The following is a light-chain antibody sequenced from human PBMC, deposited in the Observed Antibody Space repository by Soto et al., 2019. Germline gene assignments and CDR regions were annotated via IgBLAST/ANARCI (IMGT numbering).Light chain of an antibody. CDR1: QSVSSSY. CDR2: GAS. V-gene: IGKV3-20*01. CDR3: QQYGSSPAT. Sequence: EILLTQSPGTLSLSPGEISTLSCRSSQSVSSSYLAWYQQKPGQAPRLLIYGASSRAIGIPDRFSGSGSGTDFTLTISRLEPEDFAVYYCQQYGSSPATFGQGTKVDIK. J-gene: IGKJ1*01.